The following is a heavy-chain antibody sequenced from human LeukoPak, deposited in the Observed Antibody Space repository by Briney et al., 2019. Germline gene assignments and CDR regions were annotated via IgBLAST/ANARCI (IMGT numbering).Heavy chain of an antibody. CDR3: VRHNHMDV. V-gene: IGHV1-46*01. CDR2: INLSGGST. Sequence: GASVKVSCKASGYTFTGYYIHWVRQAPGQGLEWMAIINLSGGSTDYTQKFQGRVTVTRDTSTSTVYMGLSSLRSEDTAVYYCVRHNHMDVWGQGTTVTVSS. J-gene: IGHJ6*02. CDR1: GYTFTGYY.